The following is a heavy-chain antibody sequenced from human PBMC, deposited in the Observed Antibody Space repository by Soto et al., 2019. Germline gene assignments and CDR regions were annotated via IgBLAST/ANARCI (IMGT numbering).Heavy chain of an antibody. Sequence: QVQLVQSGAEVRKPGSSVKVSCKASGSTFSSYTVNWVRQAPGQGLEWIGRIIPILGITNYARRFQGRVTITADRSTTTAYMALTSLTSEDTAVYYCARRRYCGADCYSKFYYGMDVWGHGTTVTVSS. D-gene: IGHD2-21*02. CDR3: ARRRYCGADCYSKFYYGMDV. J-gene: IGHJ6*02. CDR1: GSTFSSYT. V-gene: IGHV1-69*02. CDR2: IIPILGIT.